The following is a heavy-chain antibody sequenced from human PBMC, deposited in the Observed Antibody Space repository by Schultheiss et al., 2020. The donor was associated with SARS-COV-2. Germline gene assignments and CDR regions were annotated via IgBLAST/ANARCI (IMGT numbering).Heavy chain of an antibody. CDR3: ATSTWGLPFGY. CDR2: ISYDGSNK. CDR1: GFTFSSYG. Sequence: GGSLRLSCAASGFTFSSYGMHWVRQAPGKGLEWVAVISYDGSNKYYADSVKGRFTISRDNSKNTVYLQMNSLRAEDTAVYYCATSTWGLPFGYWGQGTLVTGSS. J-gene: IGHJ4*02. D-gene: IGHD7-27*01. V-gene: IGHV3-30*03.